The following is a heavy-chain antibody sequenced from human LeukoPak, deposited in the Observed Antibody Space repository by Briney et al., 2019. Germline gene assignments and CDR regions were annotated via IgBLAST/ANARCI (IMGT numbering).Heavy chain of an antibody. CDR3: ARGHKRYYDFWSGYNYFDY. V-gene: IGHV4-34*01. J-gene: IGHJ4*02. D-gene: IGHD3-3*01. CDR1: GGSFSGYY. CDR2: INHSGST. Sequence: PSETLSLTCAVYGGSFSGYYWSWIRQPPGKGLEWIGEINHSGSTNYNPFLKSRVTISVDTSKNQFSLKLSSVTAADTAVYYCARGHKRYYDFWSGYNYFDYWGQGTLVTVSS.